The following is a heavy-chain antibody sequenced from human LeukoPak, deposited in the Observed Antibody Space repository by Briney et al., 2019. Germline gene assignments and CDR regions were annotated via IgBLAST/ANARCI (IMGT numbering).Heavy chain of an antibody. CDR3: ARVMTTVTEFDY. J-gene: IGHJ4*02. CDR1: GFTVCSNY. V-gene: IGHV3-66*01. Sequence: GGSLRLSCAASGFTVCSNYMSWVRQAPGKGLEWVSVIYSGGSTYYADSVKGRFTISRDNSKNTLYLQMNSLRAEDTAVYYCARVMTTVTEFDYWGQGTLVTVSS. CDR2: IYSGGST. D-gene: IGHD4-17*01.